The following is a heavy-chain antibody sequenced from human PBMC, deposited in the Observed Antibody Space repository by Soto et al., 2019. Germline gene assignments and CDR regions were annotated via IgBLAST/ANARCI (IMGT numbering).Heavy chain of an antibody. Sequence: GASVKVSCKASGYTFTSYYMHWVRQAPGQGLEWMGIINPRSGSTSSAQKFQGRVTMTTDTSISTASMELTRLTSDDTAIYYCARGDSTDCSNGVCSFFYNHDMDVWGQGTTVTVSS. J-gene: IGHJ6*02. CDR1: GYTFTSYY. CDR3: ARGDSTDCSNGVCSFFYNHDMDV. D-gene: IGHD2-8*01. CDR2: INPRSGST. V-gene: IGHV1-2*02.